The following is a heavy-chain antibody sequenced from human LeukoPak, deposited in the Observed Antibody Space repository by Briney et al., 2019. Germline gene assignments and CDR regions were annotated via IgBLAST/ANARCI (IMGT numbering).Heavy chain of an antibody. Sequence: SETLSLTCTVSGGSISSGSYDWGWIRQPAGKGLEWIGRIYTSGSTNYNPSIKSRFTKTVKTSKNQFSLKLSSVTAADTAVYYCARDHSKYYDFWSGYFTWFDPWGQGTLVTVSS. V-gene: IGHV4-61*02. J-gene: IGHJ5*02. D-gene: IGHD3-3*01. CDR1: GGSISSGSYD. CDR3: ARDHSKYYDFWSGYFTWFDP. CDR2: IYTSGST.